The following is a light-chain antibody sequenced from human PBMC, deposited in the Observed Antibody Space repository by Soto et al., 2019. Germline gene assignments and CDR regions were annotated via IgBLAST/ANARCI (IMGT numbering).Light chain of an antibody. CDR1: QSISNW. CDR3: QQYDRFPYT. J-gene: IGKJ2*01. CDR2: KAS. V-gene: IGKV1-5*03. Sequence: DIQMTQSPSTLSATVGDTVTITCQASQSISNWLAWYQQKPGQAPKLLIHKASTLESGVPSRFSGSGSGTEFTLTFSSLQLDDFATFYCQQYDRFPYTFGQGTKLEIK.